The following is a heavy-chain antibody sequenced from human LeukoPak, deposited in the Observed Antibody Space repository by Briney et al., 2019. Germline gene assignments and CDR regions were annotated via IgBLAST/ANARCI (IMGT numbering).Heavy chain of an antibody. CDR2: INPNSGGT. D-gene: IGHD3-9*01. J-gene: IGHJ3*02. V-gene: IGHV1-2*02. Sequence: ASVKVSCKASGYTFTGYYMHWVRQAPGQGLEWMGWINPNSGGTNYAQKFQGRVTMTRDTSISTAYMELSRLRSDDTAVYYCARSRRYFDWLPADAFDIWGQGTMVTVSS. CDR3: ARSRRYFDWLPADAFDI. CDR1: GYTFTGYY.